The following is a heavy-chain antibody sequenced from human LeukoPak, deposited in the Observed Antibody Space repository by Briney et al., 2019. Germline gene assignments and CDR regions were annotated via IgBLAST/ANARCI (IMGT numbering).Heavy chain of an antibody. CDR3: AREKERYSDY. Sequence: SETLSLTCAVYGGSFSGYYWSWIRQPPRKGLEWMGEINHSGSTNYNPSLKSRVTISVDTSKYQFSLKLSSVTAADTAVYYCAREKERYSDYWGQGTLVTVSS. CDR1: GGSFSGYY. D-gene: IGHD5-18*01. J-gene: IGHJ4*02. CDR2: INHSGST. V-gene: IGHV4-34*01.